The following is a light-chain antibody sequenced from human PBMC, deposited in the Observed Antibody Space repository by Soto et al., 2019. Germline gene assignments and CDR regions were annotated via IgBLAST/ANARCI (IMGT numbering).Light chain of an antibody. V-gene: IGKV1-39*01. J-gene: IGKJ3*01. CDR3: QQSYTTPFT. CDR1: QSIVGY. Sequence: DIQMTQSPSSLSASVADRVTISCRASQSIVGYLNWYQRTPGKAPKLLIYAASSLRSGVPSRFSGSGSGTDFNFTISSLQPEDFGTYYCQQSYTTPFTFGPGTQVDI. CDR2: AAS.